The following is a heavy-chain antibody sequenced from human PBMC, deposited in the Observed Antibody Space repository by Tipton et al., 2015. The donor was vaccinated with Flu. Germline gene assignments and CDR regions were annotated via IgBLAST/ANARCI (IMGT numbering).Heavy chain of an antibody. V-gene: IGHV4-59*08. CDR2: IAYRGST. J-gene: IGHJ5*02. CDR1: GASISNYY. Sequence: TLSLTCTVSGASISNYYWSWIRQPPGKGLDLIGYIAYRGSTNYSPSLKSRVTISIDRSKNQFSLNLKSVTAADMTVYYCARRDYTNYVSDPKSWFDPWGQGTLVAVSS. CDR3: ARRDYTNYVSDPKSWFDP. D-gene: IGHD4-11*01.